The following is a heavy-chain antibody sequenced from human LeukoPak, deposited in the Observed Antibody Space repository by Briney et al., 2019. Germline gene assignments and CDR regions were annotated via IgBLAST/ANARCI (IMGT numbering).Heavy chain of an antibody. D-gene: IGHD1-26*01. CDR3: AKPTRGSGSFLIDY. J-gene: IGHJ4*02. CDR1: GFTFSSYE. V-gene: IGHV3-33*06. CDR2: IWYDGSYK. Sequence: GGSLRLSCAASGFTFSSYEMNWVRQAPGKGLEWVAVIWYDGSYKYYVDSVKGRFTISRDNSKNTLYLQMNSLRAEDTAVYYCAKPTRGSGSFLIDYWGQGTLVTVSS.